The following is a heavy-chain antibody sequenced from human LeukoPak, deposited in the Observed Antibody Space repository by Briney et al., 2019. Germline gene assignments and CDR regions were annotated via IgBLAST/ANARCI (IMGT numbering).Heavy chain of an antibody. CDR1: GFTFSSYS. J-gene: IGHJ5*02. CDR3: ARDLHYYGSGP. D-gene: IGHD3-10*01. Sequence: GGSLRLSCAASGFTFSSYSMNWVRQAPGKGLEWVSSISSSSSNIYYADSVKGRFTISRDNAKNSLYLQMNSLRAEDTAVYYCARDLHYYGSGPWGQGTLVTVSS. CDR2: ISSSSSNI. V-gene: IGHV3-21*01.